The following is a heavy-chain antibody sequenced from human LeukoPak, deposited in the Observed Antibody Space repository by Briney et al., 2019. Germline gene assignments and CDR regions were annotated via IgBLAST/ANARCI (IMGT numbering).Heavy chain of an antibody. CDR3: SREWGNGNDLRPDY. J-gene: IGHJ4*02. V-gene: IGHV3-7*03. CDR2: INQDGTEK. Sequence: PGGSLRLSCAASGFTFSSYWMSWVRQAPGEGLEWVAKINQDGTEKAYVDSVRGRFTISRDNAKNSLFLQMNSLRAEDTAVYYCSREWGNGNDLRPDYWGQGTLVTVSS. CDR1: GFTFSSYW. D-gene: IGHD1-1*01.